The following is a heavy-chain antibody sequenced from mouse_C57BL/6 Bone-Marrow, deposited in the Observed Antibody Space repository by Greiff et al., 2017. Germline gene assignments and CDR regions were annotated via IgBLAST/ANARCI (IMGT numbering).Heavy chain of an antibody. CDR1: GFTFTDYY. J-gene: IGHJ4*01. CDR2: IRNKANGYTT. CDR3: ARDTNQEITTVAFPYYAMDY. V-gene: IGHV7-3*01. Sequence: EVQGVESGGGLVQPGGSLSLSCAASGFTFTDYYMSWVRQPPGKALEWLGFIRNKANGYTTEYSASVKGRFTISRDNSQSILYLQMNALRAEDSATYFCARDTNQEITTVAFPYYAMDYWGQGTSVTVSS. D-gene: IGHD1-1*01.